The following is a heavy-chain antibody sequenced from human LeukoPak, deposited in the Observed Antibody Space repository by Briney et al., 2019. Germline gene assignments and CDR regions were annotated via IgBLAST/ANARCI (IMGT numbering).Heavy chain of an antibody. CDR1: GFTFSSYS. V-gene: IGHV3-21*01. Sequence: GGSLRLSCAASGFTFSSYSMNWVRQAPGKGLEWVSSISSSSSYIYYADSVKGRFTISRDNAKNSLYLQMNGLRAEDTAVYYCALGGGLRYFDWLSPVDYWGQGTLVTVSS. CDR3: ALGGGLRYFDWLSPVDY. D-gene: IGHD3-9*01. CDR2: ISSSSSYI. J-gene: IGHJ4*02.